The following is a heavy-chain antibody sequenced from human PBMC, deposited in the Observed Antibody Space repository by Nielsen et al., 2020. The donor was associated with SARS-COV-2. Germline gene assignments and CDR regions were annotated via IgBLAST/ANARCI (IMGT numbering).Heavy chain of an antibody. D-gene: IGHD5-12*01. V-gene: IGHV3-33*01. Sequence: GESLKISCAASGFTFSSYGMHWVRQAPGKGLEWVAVVWYDGTTRYFADSVKGRFIISRDNSKNTLSLQMNSLRAEDTAVYYCARGPLLGYEGVHFYFDYWGQGTLVTVSS. J-gene: IGHJ4*02. CDR1: GFTFSSYG. CDR2: VWYDGTTR. CDR3: ARGPLLGYEGVHFYFDY.